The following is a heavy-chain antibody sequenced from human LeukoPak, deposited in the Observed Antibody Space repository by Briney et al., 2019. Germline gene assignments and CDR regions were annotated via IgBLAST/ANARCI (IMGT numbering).Heavy chain of an antibody. V-gene: IGHV4-39*01. D-gene: IGHD1-26*01. CDR2: IYYSGST. CDR1: GGSISSSHYY. J-gene: IGHJ4*02. CDR3: AGRSRRELHFDY. Sequence: SETLSLTCTVSGGSISSSHYYWGWIRQPPGKGLEWIGNIYYSGSTYYNPSLKSRVTISVDMSKNQFSLKLSSVTAADTAVYHCAGRSRRELHFDYWGQGTLVTVSS.